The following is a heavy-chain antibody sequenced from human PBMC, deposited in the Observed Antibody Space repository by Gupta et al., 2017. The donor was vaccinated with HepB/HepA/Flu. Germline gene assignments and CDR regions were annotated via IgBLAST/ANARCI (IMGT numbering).Heavy chain of an antibody. Sequence: GMHWVRQTPDMRLEWVALVSYNGRNQDYGDSVKGRFTISRDNSKNMVYLQMNSLRAEDTAVYYCAKDRLSGFDSWGQGILVIVSS. CDR2: VSYNGRNQ. J-gene: IGHJ4*02. CDR1: G. CDR3: AKDRLSGFDS. V-gene: IGHV3-30*18. D-gene: IGHD4/OR15-4a*01.